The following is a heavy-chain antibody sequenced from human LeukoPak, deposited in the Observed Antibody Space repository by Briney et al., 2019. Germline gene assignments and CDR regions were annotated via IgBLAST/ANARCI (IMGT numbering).Heavy chain of an antibody. D-gene: IGHD5-18*01. CDR1: GYTSTGYY. V-gene: IGHV1-2*02. J-gene: IGHJ4*02. CDR3: ARGYSYGNVGY. Sequence: ASVKVSCKASGYTSTGYYIHWVRQAPGQGLEWMGWINPKYADTNYAQKFQGRVTMTSDTSVSTAYMELTRLRSDDTALYYCARGYSYGNVGYWGQGTLVTVSS. CDR2: INPKYADT.